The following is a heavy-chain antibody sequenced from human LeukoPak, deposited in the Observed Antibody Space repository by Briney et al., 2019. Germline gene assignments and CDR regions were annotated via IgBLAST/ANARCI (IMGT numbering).Heavy chain of an antibody. J-gene: IGHJ4*02. CDR2: ISYDGSNK. CDR1: GFTFSSYA. V-gene: IGHV3-30-3*01. CDR3: AKFGGSYPALGDY. Sequence: GRSLRLSCAASGFTFSSYAMHWVRQAPGKGLEWVAVISYDGSNKYYADSVKGRFTISRDNSKNTLYLQMNSLRAEDTAVYYCAKFGGSYPALGDYWGQGTLVTVSS. D-gene: IGHD1-26*01.